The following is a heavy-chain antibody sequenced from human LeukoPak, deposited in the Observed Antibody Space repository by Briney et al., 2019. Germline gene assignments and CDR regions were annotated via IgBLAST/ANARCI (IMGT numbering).Heavy chain of an antibody. D-gene: IGHD3-10*01. Sequence: PGGSLRLSCAASGFTFSSYGMYWVRQAPGKGLEWVAVIWYDGSNKYYADSVKGRFTISRDNAKNTMYLQMNSLRAEDTAVYYCARGTYYYGSDYWGQGTLVTVSS. V-gene: IGHV3-33*01. CDR3: ARGTYYYGSDY. J-gene: IGHJ4*02. CDR2: IWYDGSNK. CDR1: GFTFSSYG.